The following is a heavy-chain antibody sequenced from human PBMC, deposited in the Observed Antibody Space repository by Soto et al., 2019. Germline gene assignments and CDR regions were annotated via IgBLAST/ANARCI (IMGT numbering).Heavy chain of an antibody. D-gene: IGHD6-13*01. J-gene: IGHJ3*02. Sequence: QVQLVQSGAEVKKPGASVKVSCKASGYTFTSYGISWVRQAPGQGLEWLGWISAYNGNTNDAQKLQGRVTMTTDTSTSTAHMELRSLRSDDTAVYYCAKSLWKQLDPDDAFDIWGQGTMVTVSS. V-gene: IGHV1-18*01. CDR2: ISAYNGNT. CDR1: GYTFTSYG. CDR3: AKSLWKQLDPDDAFDI.